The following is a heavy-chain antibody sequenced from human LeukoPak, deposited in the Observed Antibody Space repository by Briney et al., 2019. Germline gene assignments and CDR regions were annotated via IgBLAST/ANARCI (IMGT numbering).Heavy chain of an antibody. D-gene: IGHD4-23*01. CDR3: ARDGNSRWSKPVYFDY. V-gene: IGHV3-30-3*01. CDR2: ISYDGSNK. Sequence: GGSLRLSCAASGFTFSSYAMHWVRQAPGKGLEWVAVISYDGSNKYYADSVRGRFTVSRDNAKNSLYLQMNSLRAGDTAVYYCARDGNSRWSKPVYFDYWGQGTLVTVSS. J-gene: IGHJ4*02. CDR1: GFTFSSYA.